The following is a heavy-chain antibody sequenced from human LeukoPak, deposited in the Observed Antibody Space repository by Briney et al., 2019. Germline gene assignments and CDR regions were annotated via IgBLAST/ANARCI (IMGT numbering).Heavy chain of an antibody. CDR2: IRSKANSYAT. CDR1: GFTFSGSA. D-gene: IGHD3-22*01. Sequence: GGSLRLSCAASGFTFSGSAMHWVREASGKGLEWVGRIRSKANSYATAYAASVKGRFTISRDDSKNTAYLQMNSLKTEDTAVYYCTRLDYDSSGYTPDWGQGTLVTVSS. V-gene: IGHV3-73*01. CDR3: TRLDYDSSGYTPD. J-gene: IGHJ4*02.